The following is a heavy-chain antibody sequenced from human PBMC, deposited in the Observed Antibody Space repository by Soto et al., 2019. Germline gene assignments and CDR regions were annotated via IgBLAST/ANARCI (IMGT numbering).Heavy chain of an antibody. V-gene: IGHV3-30-3*01. CDR3: ARGSGTPYYGMDV. J-gene: IGHJ6*02. CDR1: GFTFSSYA. D-gene: IGHD3-10*01. Sequence: GGSLRLSCAASGFTFSSYAMHWVRQAPGKGLEWVAVISYDGSNKYYADSVKGRFTISRDNSKNTLYLQMNSLRAEDTAVYYCARGSGTPYYGMDVWGQGTTVTVSS. CDR2: ISYDGSNK.